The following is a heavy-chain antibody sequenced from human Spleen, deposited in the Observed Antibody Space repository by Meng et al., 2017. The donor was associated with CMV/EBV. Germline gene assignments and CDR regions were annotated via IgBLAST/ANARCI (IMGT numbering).Heavy chain of an antibody. Sequence: GESLKISCAASGFTFSSSAMGWVRQAPGKGLEWVSIIYSGGSSTKYADSVRGRFTISRENSKNTVYLQMNSLRAEDMAIYYCAKGGYDILTGYYRGYFDHWGQGTLVTVSS. CDR1: GFTFSSSA. CDR3: AKGGYDILTGYYRGYFDH. J-gene: IGHJ4*02. CDR2: IYSGGSST. V-gene: IGHV3-23*03. D-gene: IGHD3-9*01.